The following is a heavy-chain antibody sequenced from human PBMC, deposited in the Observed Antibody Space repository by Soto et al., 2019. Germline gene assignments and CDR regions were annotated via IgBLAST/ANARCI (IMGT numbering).Heavy chain of an antibody. J-gene: IGHJ6*03. CDR2: ISSSSSYI. CDR1: GFTFSSYS. D-gene: IGHD6-6*01. CDR3: ARDMGGWSSSSRHHMDV. V-gene: IGHV3-21*01. Sequence: GGSLRLSCAASGFTFSSYSMNWVRQAPGKGLEWVSSISSSSSYIYYADSVKGRFTISRDNAKNSLYLQMNSLRAEDTAVYYCARDMGGWSSSSRHHMDVWGKGTTVTVSS.